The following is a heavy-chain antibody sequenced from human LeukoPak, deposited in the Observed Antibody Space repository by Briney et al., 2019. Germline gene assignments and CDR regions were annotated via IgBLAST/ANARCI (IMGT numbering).Heavy chain of an antibody. V-gene: IGHV3-7*04. CDR3: ARDRGGKDY. D-gene: IGHD3-16*01. Sequence: PGGSLRLSCAASGFTFSSYSMNWVRQAPGKGLEWVANIRDDGREIHYVDSVKGRFTISRDNAKNSLHLQMNSLRAEDTAMYYCARDRGGKDYWGQGTLVTVSS. CDR2: IRDDGREI. CDR1: GFTFSSYS. J-gene: IGHJ4*02.